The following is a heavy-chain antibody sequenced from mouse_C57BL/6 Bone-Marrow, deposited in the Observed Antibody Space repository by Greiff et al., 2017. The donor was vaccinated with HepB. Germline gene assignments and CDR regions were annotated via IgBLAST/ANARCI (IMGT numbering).Heavy chain of an antibody. CDR2: IWGVGST. Sequence: VKVVESGPGLVAPSQSLSITCTVSGFSLTSYGVDWVRQSPGKGLEWLGVIWGVGSTNYNSALKSRLSISKDNSKSQVFLKMNSLQTDDTAMYYCASWIYYGNIRRAMDYWGQGTSVTVSS. V-gene: IGHV2-6*01. J-gene: IGHJ4*01. CDR3: ASWIYYGNIRRAMDY. CDR1: GFSLTSYG. D-gene: IGHD2-1*01.